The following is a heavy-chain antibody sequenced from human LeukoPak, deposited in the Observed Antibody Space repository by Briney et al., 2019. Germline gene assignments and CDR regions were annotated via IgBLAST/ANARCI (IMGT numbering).Heavy chain of an antibody. Sequence: ASVKVSCKTSGYTFTSYYIHWLRQAPGQRFEWRGWSDPKSGATKYEHFQGRVTMTRDTSISTAYMELSRLTSDDTAVYYCARGNFYDNKGYSPELRYWGQGTLVTVSS. CDR2: SDPKSGAT. J-gene: IGHJ4*02. V-gene: IGHV1-2*02. CDR1: GYTFTSYY. D-gene: IGHD3-10*01. CDR3: ARGNFYDNKGYSPELRY.